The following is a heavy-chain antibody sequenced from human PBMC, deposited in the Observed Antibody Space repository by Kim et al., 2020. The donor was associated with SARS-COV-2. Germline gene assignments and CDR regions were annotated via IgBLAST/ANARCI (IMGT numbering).Heavy chain of an antibody. J-gene: IGHJ5*02. V-gene: IGHV1-24*01. Sequence: ASVKVSCKVSGYTLTELSMHWVRQAPGKGLEWMGGFDPEDGETIYAQKFQGGVTMTEDTSTDTAYMELSSLRSEDTAVYYCATVTYYYDSSGYPLGVWFDPWGQGTLVTVSS. CDR2: FDPEDGET. CDR1: GYTLTELS. CDR3: ATVTYYYDSSGYPLGVWFDP. D-gene: IGHD3-22*01.